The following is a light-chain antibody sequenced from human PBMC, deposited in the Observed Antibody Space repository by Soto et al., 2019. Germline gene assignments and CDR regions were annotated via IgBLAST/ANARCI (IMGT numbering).Light chain of an antibody. Sequence: DIHMTQSPSTLSASVGDSVTITCRASERISGWLAWYQQKPGKAPKLLIYDASSLQSGVPTRFSGGGSGTEFTLTISSLQPADFATYYCQQYNSYSTFGPGTIVEI. J-gene: IGKJ3*01. CDR3: QQYNSYST. CDR1: ERISGW. CDR2: DAS. V-gene: IGKV1-5*01.